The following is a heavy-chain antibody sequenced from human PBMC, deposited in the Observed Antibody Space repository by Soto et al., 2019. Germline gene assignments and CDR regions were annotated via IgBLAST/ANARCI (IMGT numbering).Heavy chain of an antibody. CDR1: GFTFSSYA. CDR3: AKSVKGYGFHYYYGMDV. CDR2: ISGSGGST. D-gene: IGHD6-13*01. Sequence: GGSLRLSCAASGFTFSSYAMSWVRQAPGKGLEWVSAISGSGGSTYYADSVKGRFTISRDNSKNTLYLQMNSLRAEDTAVYYCAKSVKGYGFHYYYGMDVWGQGTTVTVSS. V-gene: IGHV3-23*01. J-gene: IGHJ6*02.